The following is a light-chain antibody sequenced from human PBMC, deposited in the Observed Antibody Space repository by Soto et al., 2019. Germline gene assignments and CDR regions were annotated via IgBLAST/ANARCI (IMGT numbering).Light chain of an antibody. J-gene: IGKJ4*01. V-gene: IGKV1-39*02. CDR3: QRYNRSPLS. CDR2: AAS. CDR1: QDVTRY. Sequence: DIQMTPSPSSLSASVGARVTVNCRASQDVTRYLNWYQQKPGKAPELLIYAASTLQSGVPSRFSGSGSGTDFTLTISSLQPEDFAVYYCQRYNRSPLSFGGGTKVDIK.